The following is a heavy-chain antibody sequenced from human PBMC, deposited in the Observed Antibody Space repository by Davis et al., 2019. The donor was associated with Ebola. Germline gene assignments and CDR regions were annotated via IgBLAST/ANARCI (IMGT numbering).Heavy chain of an antibody. CDR2: ISSSGSTI. CDR1: GFTFSSYE. CDR3: ARDKVEYQLLYYYNGMDV. J-gene: IGHJ6*02. V-gene: IGHV3-48*03. Sequence: GGSLRLSCAASGFTFSSYEMNWVRQAPGKGLEWVSYISSSGSTIYYADSAKGRFTISRDNAKNSLYLQMNSLRAEDTAVYYCARDKVEYQLLYYYNGMDVWGQGTTVTVSS. D-gene: IGHD2-2*01.